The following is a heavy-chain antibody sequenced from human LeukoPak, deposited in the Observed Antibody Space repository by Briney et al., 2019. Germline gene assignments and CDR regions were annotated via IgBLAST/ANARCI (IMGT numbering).Heavy chain of an antibody. CDR1: GFTFSTYW. Sequence: GGSLRLSCAASGFTFSTYWMSWVRQAPGKGLEWVANIKQDGSEKYYVDSVKGRFTISRDNAKNSLYLQMNSLRAEDTAVYYCARVAGAHAFDIWGQGTMVTVSS. D-gene: IGHD1-26*01. CDR3: ARVAGAHAFDI. J-gene: IGHJ3*02. V-gene: IGHV3-7*01. CDR2: IKQDGSEK.